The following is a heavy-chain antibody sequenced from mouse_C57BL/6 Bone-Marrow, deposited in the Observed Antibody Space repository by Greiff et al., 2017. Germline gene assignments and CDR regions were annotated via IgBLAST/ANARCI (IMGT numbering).Heavy chain of an antibody. V-gene: IGHV6-3*01. CDR3: TGTTAFDY. CDR2: IRLKSDNYAT. Sequence: EVQGVESGGGLVQPGGSMKLSCVASGFTFSNYWMNWVSQSPEKGLEWVAQIRLKSDNYATHYAESVKGRFTISRDDSKSSVYLQMNNLSAEDTGIYYCTGTTAFDYWGQGTTLTVSS. CDR1: GFTFSNYW. D-gene: IGHD1-2*01. J-gene: IGHJ2*01.